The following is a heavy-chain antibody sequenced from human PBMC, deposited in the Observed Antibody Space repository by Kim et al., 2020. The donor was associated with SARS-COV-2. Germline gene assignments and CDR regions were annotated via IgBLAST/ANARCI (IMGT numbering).Heavy chain of an antibody. D-gene: IGHD1-26*01. CDR2: IIPILGIA. CDR1: GGTFSSYA. Sequence: SVKVSCKASGGTFSSYAISWVRQAPGQGLEWMGRIIPILGIANYAQKFQGSVTITADKSTSTAYMELSSLRSEDTAVYYCARVWGATGWFDPWGQGTLVTVSS. V-gene: IGHV1-69*04. J-gene: IGHJ5*02. CDR3: ARVWGATGWFDP.